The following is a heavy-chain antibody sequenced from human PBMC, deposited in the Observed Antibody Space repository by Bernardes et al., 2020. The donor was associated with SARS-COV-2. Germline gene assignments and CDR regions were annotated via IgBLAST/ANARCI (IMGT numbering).Heavy chain of an antibody. CDR3: ARDLDSGMDV. J-gene: IGHJ6*02. CDR2: IKQDGSDK. V-gene: IGHV3-7*01. Sequence: VGSLRLSCAASGFTLSSYWMSWVRQAPGKGLEWVANIKQDGSDKYYLDSVKGRFTVSRDNAKNSLYLQMNSLRVEDTALYYCARDLDSGMDVWGQGNTVTGSS. CDR1: GFTLSSYW.